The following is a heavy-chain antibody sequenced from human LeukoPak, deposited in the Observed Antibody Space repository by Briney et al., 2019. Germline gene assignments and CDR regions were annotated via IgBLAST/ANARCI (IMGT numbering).Heavy chain of an antibody. J-gene: IGHJ4*02. D-gene: IGHD1-20*01. V-gene: IGHV3-21*01. CDR3: ARDPPFIIGTTFFDY. CDR1: GFTFSSYE. CDR2: ISTSSTYI. Sequence: SGGSLRLSCAASGFTFSSYEMNWVRQAPGKGLEWVSSISTSSTYIYYADSVKGRFTISRDNAKNSLYLQMNSLRAEDTAVYYFARDPPFIIGTTFFDYWGQGTLVTVSS.